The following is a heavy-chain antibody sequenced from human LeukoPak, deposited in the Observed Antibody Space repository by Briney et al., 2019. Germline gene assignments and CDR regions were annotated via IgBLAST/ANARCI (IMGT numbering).Heavy chain of an antibody. D-gene: IGHD2-15*01. CDR3: ARDLDTRDIVVEVAATTAFDI. CDR2: IYYSGST. Sequence: SETLSLTCTVSGGSISSSSYYWGWIRQPPGKGLEWIGSIYYSGSTYYNPSLKSRVTISVDTSKNQFSLKLSSVTAADTAVYYCARDLDTRDIVVEVAATTAFDIWGQGTMVTVSS. J-gene: IGHJ3*02. V-gene: IGHV4-39*07. CDR1: GGSISSSSYY.